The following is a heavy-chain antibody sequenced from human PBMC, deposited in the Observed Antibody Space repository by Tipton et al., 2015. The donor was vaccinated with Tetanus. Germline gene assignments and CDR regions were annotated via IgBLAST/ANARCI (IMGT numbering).Heavy chain of an antibody. D-gene: IGHD5-12*01. V-gene: IGHV4-30-2*01. Sequence: LRLSCNVSGALITTGGYSWGWIRQPPGQGLEWLGYIYQTDSTYYNPSVRSRLTLSLRRSKNQVSLKLSSVTAADTAVYYCVRGRGLGAYSSGFEYWGQGALVIVS. CDR1: GALITTGGYS. J-gene: IGHJ4*02. CDR3: VRGRGLGAYSSGFEY. CDR2: IYQTDST.